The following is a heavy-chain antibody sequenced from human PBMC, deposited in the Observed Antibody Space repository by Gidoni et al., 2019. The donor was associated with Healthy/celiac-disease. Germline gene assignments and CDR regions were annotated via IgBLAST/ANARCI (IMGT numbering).Heavy chain of an antibody. D-gene: IGHD2-2*01. J-gene: IGHJ5*02. CDR1: GGSISSGGYS. Sequence: QLQLQESGSGLVKPSQTLSLTCAVSGGSISSGGYSWSWIRQPPGKGLEWIGYIYHSGSTYYNPSLKSRVTISVDRSKNQFSLKLSSVTAADTAVYYCAREGGYCSSTSCYNWFDPWGQGTLVTVSS. CDR3: AREGGYCSSTSCYNWFDP. CDR2: IYHSGST. V-gene: IGHV4-30-2*01.